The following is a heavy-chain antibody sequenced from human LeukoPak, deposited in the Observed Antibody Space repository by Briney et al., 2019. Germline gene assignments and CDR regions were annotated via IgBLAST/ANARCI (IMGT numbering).Heavy chain of an antibody. V-gene: IGHV4-59*01. Sequence: SETLSLTCTVSGGSISSYYWSWIRQPPGKGLEWIGYIYYSGSTNYNPSLKSRVTISVDTSKNQFSLKLNSVTTSDTAVYYCARGQGVPDYWGQGTLVTVSS. CDR3: ARGQGVPDY. CDR1: GGSISSYY. D-gene: IGHD3-16*01. J-gene: IGHJ4*02. CDR2: IYYSGST.